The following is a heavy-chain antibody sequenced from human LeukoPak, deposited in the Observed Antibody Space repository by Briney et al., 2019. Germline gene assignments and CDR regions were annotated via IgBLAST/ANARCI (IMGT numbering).Heavy chain of an antibody. J-gene: IGHJ3*02. D-gene: IGHD3-3*01. CDR2: MNPNSGNT. CDR1: GYTFTSYD. Sequence: RASVKVSCKASGYTFTSYDINWVRQATGQGLEWMGRMNPNSGNTDYAQKFQGRVTMTRDTSISTAYMELSSLRSDDTAVYYCARVPGDDFWSSFRGDGFDIWGQGTKVIVSS. V-gene: IGHV1-8*01. CDR3: ARVPGDDFWSSFRGDGFDI.